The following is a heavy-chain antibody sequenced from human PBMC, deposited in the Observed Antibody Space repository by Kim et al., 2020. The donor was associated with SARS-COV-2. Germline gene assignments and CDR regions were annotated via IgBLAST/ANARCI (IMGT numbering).Heavy chain of an antibody. J-gene: IGHJ6*01. V-gene: IGHV3-74*01. D-gene: IGHD3-16*01. CDR2: ISVDGSIT. CDR3: ARGCFRGGFDV. CDR1: RFTFNNYW. Sequence: GGSLRLSCAVSRFTFNNYWINWVRHAPGMGLVWVSRISVDGSITYYADSVKGRFTISRDNAENTVYLQMNSLRAEDTAIYYCARGCFRGGFDVWGQGTRVTVS.